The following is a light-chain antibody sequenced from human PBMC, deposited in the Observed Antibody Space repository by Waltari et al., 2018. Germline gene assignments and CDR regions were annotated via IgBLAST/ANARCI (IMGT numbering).Light chain of an antibody. CDR3: QQFYITPQT. CDR2: WAS. Sequence: DIVMTQSPDSLAVSLGERATINCRSSRTVFFSSNNKDFLSWYQQRPGQPPKLLIYWASTRESGVPDRFSGSGSGTNFPLTINGLQAEDVAVYYCQQFYITPQTFGQGTRVEIK. V-gene: IGKV4-1*01. CDR1: RTVFFSSNNKDF. J-gene: IGKJ2*01.